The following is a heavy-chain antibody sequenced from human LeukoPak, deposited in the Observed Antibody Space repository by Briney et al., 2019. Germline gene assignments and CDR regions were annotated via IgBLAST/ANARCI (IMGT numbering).Heavy chain of an antibody. CDR1: GGSFTEYH. D-gene: IGHD5/OR15-5a*01. CDR3: ARERRVEVSARQTVAFDM. CDR2: INYAGRT. V-gene: IGHV4-34*01. Sequence: PSETLSLTCAVYGGSFTEYHWSWIRQPPGKSLEWIGEINYAGRTHYNPSLTSRVTISIDMSERQFSLRLTSVTAADTAVYYCARERRVEVSARQTVAFDMRAQGTMVIVSS. J-gene: IGHJ3*02.